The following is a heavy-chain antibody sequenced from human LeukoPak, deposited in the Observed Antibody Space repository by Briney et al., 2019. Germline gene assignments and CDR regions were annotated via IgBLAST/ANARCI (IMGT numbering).Heavy chain of an antibody. V-gene: IGHV3-30-3*01. D-gene: IGHD3-10*01. CDR2: ISYDGSNK. Sequence: QPGGSLRLSCAASGFTFSSYAMHWVRQAPGKGLEWVAVISYDGSNKYYADSVKGRFTISRDNSKNTLYLRMNSLRAEDTAVYYCARYSRLRLWFDVGGMDVWGQGTTVTVSS. CDR3: ARYSRLRLWFDVGGMDV. J-gene: IGHJ6*02. CDR1: GFTFSSYA.